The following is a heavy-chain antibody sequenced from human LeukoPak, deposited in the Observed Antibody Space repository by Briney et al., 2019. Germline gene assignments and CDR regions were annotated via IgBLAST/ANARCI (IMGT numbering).Heavy chain of an antibody. CDR2: MWSDGINQ. J-gene: IGHJ4*02. CDR1: GFIFSSYG. Sequence: GGSLRLSCAASGFIFSSYGMHWVRQAPGKGLEWVAFMWSDGINQYYADSVKGRFAISRDNSKNTLYLQMNSLRVEDTAVYYCARDRGAGGYDHDYWGQGALVTVSS. D-gene: IGHD5-12*01. V-gene: IGHV3-33*01. CDR3: ARDRGAGGYDHDY.